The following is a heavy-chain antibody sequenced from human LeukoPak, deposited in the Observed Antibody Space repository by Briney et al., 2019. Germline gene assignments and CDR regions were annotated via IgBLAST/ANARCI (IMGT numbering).Heavy chain of an antibody. Sequence: GGSLRLPCAASGFTFSSYGMHWVRQAPGKGLEWVAVISYDGSNKYYTDSVNGRFTISRDNSKNALFLQMNSLRAEDTAVYYCAKEGYYGSGSFPDYWGQGTLVTVSS. CDR1: GFTFSSYG. V-gene: IGHV3-30*18. CDR3: AKEGYYGSGSFPDY. J-gene: IGHJ4*02. CDR2: ISYDGSNK. D-gene: IGHD3-10*01.